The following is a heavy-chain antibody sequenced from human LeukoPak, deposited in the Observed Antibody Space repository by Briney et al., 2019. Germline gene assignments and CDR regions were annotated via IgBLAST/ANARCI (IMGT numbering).Heavy chain of an antibody. J-gene: IGHJ4*02. V-gene: IGHV3-21*01. CDR2: ISSSSSYI. CDR1: GFTFSSYS. D-gene: IGHD3-22*01. CDR3: ARDPRGDSSGFYFDY. Sequence: GGSLRLSCAASGFTFSSYSMNWVRRAPGKGLEWVSSISSSSSYIYYADSVKGRFTISRDNAKNSLYLQMNSLRAEDTAVYYCARDPRGDSSGFYFDYWGQGTLVTVSS.